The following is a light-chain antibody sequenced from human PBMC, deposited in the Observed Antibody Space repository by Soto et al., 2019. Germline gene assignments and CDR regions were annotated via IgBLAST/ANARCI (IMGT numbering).Light chain of an antibody. J-gene: IGKJ4*01. Sequence: EIVLTQSPGTLSLSPGERATLSCRASQSVSSSYLAWYQQKPGQAPRLLIYGASSRATGIPDRFSCSGSGTHFTLTISRLEPEEFAVYYCQQDGSSTLTFGGGTKVEIK. CDR1: QSVSSSY. CDR2: GAS. CDR3: QQDGSSTLT. V-gene: IGKV3-20*01.